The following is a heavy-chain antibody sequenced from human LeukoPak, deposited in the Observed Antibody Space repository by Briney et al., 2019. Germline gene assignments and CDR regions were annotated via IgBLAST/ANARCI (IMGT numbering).Heavy chain of an antibody. V-gene: IGHV4-31*03. Sequence: SETLSLTCTVSGGSISSGGYCWSWIRQHPGKGLEWIGYIYYSGSTYYNPSLKSRVTISVDTSKNQFSLKLSSVTAADTAVYYCARNDFWSGLPDYWGQGTLVTVSS. J-gene: IGHJ4*02. D-gene: IGHD3-3*01. CDR2: IYYSGST. CDR1: GGSISSGGYC. CDR3: ARNDFWSGLPDY.